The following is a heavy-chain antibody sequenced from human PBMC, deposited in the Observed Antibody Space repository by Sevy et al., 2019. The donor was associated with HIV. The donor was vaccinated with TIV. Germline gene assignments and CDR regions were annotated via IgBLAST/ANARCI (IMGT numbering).Heavy chain of an antibody. CDR2: ISFGGSSK. Sequence: GESLKISCAASGFTFSSYAMHWVRQAPGKGLEWVALISFGGSSKEYTDSLKGRFTISRDNSKHTLYLQMNSLRAEDSGVYYCAKVRWGSGDFRGYFDHWGQGTLVTVSS. V-gene: IGHV3-30*18. CDR1: GFTFSSYA. D-gene: IGHD4-17*01. CDR3: AKVRWGSGDFRGYFDH. J-gene: IGHJ4*02.